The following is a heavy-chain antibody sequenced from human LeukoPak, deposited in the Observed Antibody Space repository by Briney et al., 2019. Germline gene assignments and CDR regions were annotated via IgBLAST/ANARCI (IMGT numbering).Heavy chain of an antibody. Sequence: ASVEVSCKASGYTFTGYYMHWVRQAPGQGLEWMGRINPNSGGTNYAQKFQGRVTMTRDTSISTAYMELSRLRSDDTAVYYCAREAACSSSSCRHDYWGQGTLVTVSS. CDR1: GYTFTGYY. CDR2: INPNSGGT. CDR3: AREAACSSSSCRHDY. V-gene: IGHV1-2*06. J-gene: IGHJ4*02. D-gene: IGHD2-2*01.